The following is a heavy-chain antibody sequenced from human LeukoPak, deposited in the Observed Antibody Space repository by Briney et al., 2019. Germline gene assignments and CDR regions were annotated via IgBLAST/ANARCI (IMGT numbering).Heavy chain of an antibody. D-gene: IGHD4-23*01. Sequence: SETLSLTCSVSGGSVSSYYWSWIRQSPGKGLEWIGYIHNSGRTNYNPSLKSRVTGFVDTSKNQVSLRLSSVTAADTAVYFCARGYGDNSGAFDIWGQGTLVTVSS. CDR1: GGSVSSYY. CDR2: IHNSGRT. CDR3: ARGYGDNSGAFDI. V-gene: IGHV4-4*08. J-gene: IGHJ3*02.